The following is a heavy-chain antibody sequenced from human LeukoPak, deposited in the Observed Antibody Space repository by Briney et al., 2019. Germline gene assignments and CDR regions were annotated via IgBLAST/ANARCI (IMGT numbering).Heavy chain of an antibody. J-gene: IGHJ4*02. CDR1: GFTFSSYE. D-gene: IGHD4-23*01. CDR2: ISSSGSTI. V-gene: IGHV3-48*03. Sequence: GGSLRLSCAASGFTFSSYEMNWVRQAPGKGLEWVSYISSSGSTIYYADSVKGRFTISRDNAKNSLYLQMNSLRAEDTAVYYCARGGVYGGNRAAPIDYWGQGTLVTVSS. CDR3: ARGGVYGGNRAAPIDY.